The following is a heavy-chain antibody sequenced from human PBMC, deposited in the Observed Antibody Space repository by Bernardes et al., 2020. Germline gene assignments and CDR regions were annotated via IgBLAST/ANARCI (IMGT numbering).Heavy chain of an antibody. J-gene: IGHJ4*02. CDR2: INHGGQNT. V-gene: IGHV3-23*01. CDR3: AKDLDSSGWYEGDY. D-gene: IGHD6-19*01. CDR1: GFTFSTYA. Sequence: GSLRLSCAASGFTFSTYAMNWVRRAPGKGLEWVSTINHGGQNTHYADSVRGRFIISRDNSKDTLFLQMDSLRAEDTAVYHCAKDLDSSGWYEGDYWGQGTLVTVSS.